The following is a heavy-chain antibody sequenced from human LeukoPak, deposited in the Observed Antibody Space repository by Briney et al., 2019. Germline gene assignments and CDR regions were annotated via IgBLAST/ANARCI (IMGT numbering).Heavy chain of an antibody. Sequence: GASVKVSCKASGYTFTSYGISWVRQAPGQGLEWMGWISAYNGNTNYAQKLQGRVTMTTDTSTSTAYIELRSLRSDDTAVYYCARDCSSTSCYTRLWGQGTLVTVSS. CDR2: ISAYNGNT. CDR1: GYTFTSYG. CDR3: ARDCSSTSCYTRL. D-gene: IGHD2-2*02. J-gene: IGHJ4*02. V-gene: IGHV1-18*01.